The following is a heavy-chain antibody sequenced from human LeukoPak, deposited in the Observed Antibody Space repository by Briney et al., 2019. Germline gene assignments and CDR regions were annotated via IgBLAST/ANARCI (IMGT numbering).Heavy chain of an antibody. CDR3: ARQSRMATGWVDY. J-gene: IGHJ4*02. D-gene: IGHD5-24*01. V-gene: IGHV4-39*01. Sequence: SETMSLTCTVSGGSISSSSSYWDWIRQSPGKGQEGIGSVYYSGTTYYNPSLKSRVTISVDTSKNQFSLKLSSVTAADMAVYYCARQSRMATGWVDYWGQGTLVTVSS. CDR2: VYYSGTT. CDR1: GGSISSSSSY.